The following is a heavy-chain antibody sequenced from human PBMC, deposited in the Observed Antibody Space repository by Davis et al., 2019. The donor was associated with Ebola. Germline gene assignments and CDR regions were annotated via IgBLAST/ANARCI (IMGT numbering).Heavy chain of an antibody. Sequence: GESLKISCAASGFTFSSYWMHWVRQAPGKGLAWVSRINSDGSSTSYADSVKGRFTISRDNAKNTLYLQMNSLRAEDTAVYYCARGYQLLPYGMDVWGQGTTVTVSS. V-gene: IGHV3-74*01. CDR2: INSDGSST. D-gene: IGHD2-2*01. CDR3: ARGYQLLPYGMDV. CDR1: GFTFSSYW. J-gene: IGHJ6*02.